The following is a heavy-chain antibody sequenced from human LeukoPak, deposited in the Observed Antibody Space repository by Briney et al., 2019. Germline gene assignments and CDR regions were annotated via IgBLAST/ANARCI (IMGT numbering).Heavy chain of an antibody. J-gene: IGHJ4*02. CDR1: GFTFSSYG. V-gene: IGHV3-30*18. D-gene: IGHD3-10*01. CDR3: AKRYGSGSYPDY. Sequence: PGGSLRLSCAASGFTFSSYGMHWVRQAPGKGLEWVAVISYDGSNKYYADSVKGRFTISRDNSKNTLYLQMNSLRAEDTAVYYCAKRYGSGSYPDYWGQGTLVTVSS. CDR2: ISYDGSNK.